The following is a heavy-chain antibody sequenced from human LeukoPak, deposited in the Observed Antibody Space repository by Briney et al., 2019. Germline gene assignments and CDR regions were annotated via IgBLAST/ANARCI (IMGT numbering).Heavy chain of an antibody. CDR3: ARCLLVQGYYYGMDV. J-gene: IGHJ6*02. Sequence: GGSLRLSCAASGFTVSSNYMSWVRQAPGKGLEWVSIIYSGGSTYYADSVKGRFTISRDNSKNTLHLQMNSLRAEDTAVYYCARCLLVQGYYYGMDVWGQGTLVTVSS. CDR2: IYSGGST. CDR1: GFTVSSNY. V-gene: IGHV3-66*01. D-gene: IGHD3-3*01.